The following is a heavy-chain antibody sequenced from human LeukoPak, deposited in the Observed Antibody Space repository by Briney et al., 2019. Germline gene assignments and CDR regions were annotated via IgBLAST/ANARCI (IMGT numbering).Heavy chain of an antibody. CDR2: IYSGGST. CDR1: GFTDSSNY. J-gene: IGHJ4*02. D-gene: IGHD7-27*01. V-gene: IGHV3-66*02. CDR3: ATRKTWALDY. Sequence: GGSLRLSCAASGFTDSSNYMSWVRQAPGKGLEWVSVIYSGGSTYYADSVKGRFTISRDNSKNTLYLQMTSLRAEDTAVHYCATRKTWALDYWGQGTLVTVSS.